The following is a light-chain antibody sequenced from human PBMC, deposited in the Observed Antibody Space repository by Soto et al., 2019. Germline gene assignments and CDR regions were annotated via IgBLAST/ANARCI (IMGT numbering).Light chain of an antibody. CDR3: CSYSSTNLYV. V-gene: IGLV2-14*01. J-gene: IGLJ1*01. Sequence: SALTPPASVSGSPGQTINISCTGTSSDVGGYNAVSWYQHRPGKAPKLIIYEVTHRPAGISDRFSASKSGNTASLTISGLQAEDEADYYCCSYSSTNLYVFGTGTKVTVL. CDR2: EVT. CDR1: SSDVGGYNA.